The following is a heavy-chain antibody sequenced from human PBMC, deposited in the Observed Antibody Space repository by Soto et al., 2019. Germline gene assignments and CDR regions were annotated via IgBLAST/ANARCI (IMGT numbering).Heavy chain of an antibody. D-gene: IGHD2-8*01. CDR3: ASVNGPPGTREWDFCL. CDR2: ISRKGRTT. CDR1: GFTFSSHA. J-gene: IGHJ2*01. Sequence: EVQLFESGGCLEQSGGSLRLSCAAYGFTFSSHAMSWVRQAPGKGLEWVSGISRKGRTTYYIDSVKGRFTISRDNSKTTLFLQINSLGAEDTATYHCASVNGPPGTREWDFCLWGRGTLVTVSS. V-gene: IGHV3-23*01.